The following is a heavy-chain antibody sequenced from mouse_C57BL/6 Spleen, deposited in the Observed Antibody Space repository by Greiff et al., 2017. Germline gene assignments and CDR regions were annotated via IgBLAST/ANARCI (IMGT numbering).Heavy chain of an antibody. J-gene: IGHJ3*01. V-gene: IGHV1-55*01. CDR3: AYSKGFAY. CDR2: IYPGSGST. D-gene: IGHD2-5*01. CDR1: GYTFTSYW. Sequence: VKLQESGAELVKPGASVKMSCKASGYTFTSYWITWVKQRPGQGLEWIGDIYPGSGSTNYNEKFKSNATLTVDTASSTAYMQLSSLTSEDSAVYYCAYSKGFAYWGQGTLVTVSA.